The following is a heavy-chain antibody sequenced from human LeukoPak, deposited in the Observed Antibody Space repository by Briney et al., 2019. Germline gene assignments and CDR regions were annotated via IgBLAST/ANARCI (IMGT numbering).Heavy chain of an antibody. V-gene: IGHV4-34*01. J-gene: IGHJ6*02. Sequence: SETLSLTCAVYGGFISGYYWTWIRQPPGKGLEWIGEIDHSGSTNYNPSLKSRVTISVDTSKNQFSLKLSSVTAADTAVYYCARADCSSTSCYYGMDVWGQGTTVTVSS. D-gene: IGHD2-2*01. CDR2: IDHSGST. CDR3: ARADCSSTSCYYGMDV. CDR1: GGFISGYY.